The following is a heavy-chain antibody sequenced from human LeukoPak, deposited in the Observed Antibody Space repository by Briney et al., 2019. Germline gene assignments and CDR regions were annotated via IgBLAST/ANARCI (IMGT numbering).Heavy chain of an antibody. D-gene: IGHD6-19*01. CDR3: AQIKYNRGWYFDF. Sequence: CGPARVKHTQTLTLTCTFSGFSLSTSGMCVSWIRQPPGKALEWLALIDWDNDKYYSTSLRTRLTISKDTSKNQVVLTMTTMDPVDTATYYCAQIKYNRGWYFDFWGQGTLSPSPQ. CDR1: GFSLSTSGMC. J-gene: IGHJ4*02. CDR2: IDWDNDK. V-gene: IGHV2-70*01.